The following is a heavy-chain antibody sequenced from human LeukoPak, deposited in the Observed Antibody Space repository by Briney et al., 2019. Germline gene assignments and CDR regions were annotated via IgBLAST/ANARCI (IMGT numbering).Heavy chain of an antibody. D-gene: IGHD5-24*01. CDR3: AREMAATYDAFDV. CDR2: IGGGSNYI. J-gene: IGHJ3*01. Sequence: PGGSLRLSCAASEFTFITYNMHWVPQAPGKGLEGVSSIGGGSNYIYYADSLKGRFTISRDNAKNSLHLQMNSLRADATAVYYCAREMAATYDAFDVWGQGTMVTVSS. V-gene: IGHV3-21*01. CDR1: EFTFITYN.